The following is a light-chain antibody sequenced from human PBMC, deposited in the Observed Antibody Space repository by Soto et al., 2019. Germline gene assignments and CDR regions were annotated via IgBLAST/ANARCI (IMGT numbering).Light chain of an antibody. CDR2: KAT. V-gene: IGKV1-5*03. J-gene: IGKJ1*01. Sequence: DIQITHSPSTLSASFGDRVTIAFRASQSITTWLAWYQQKPGKAPKLLIYKATNLQSGVPSRFSGSGSGTEFTLTISSLQPDDFATYYCQHYNSYSEAFGQGTKVDIK. CDR1: QSITTW. CDR3: QHYNSYSEA.